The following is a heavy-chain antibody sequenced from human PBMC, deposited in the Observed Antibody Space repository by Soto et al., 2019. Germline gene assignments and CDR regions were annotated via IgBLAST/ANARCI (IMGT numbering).Heavy chain of an antibody. Sequence: PSETLSLTCTVSGGSISSYYWSWIRQPPGKGLEWIGYIYYSGSTNYNPSLKSRVTISVDTSKNQFSLKLSSVTAADTAVYYCARDNPSICGQGTLVTVSS. J-gene: IGHJ4*02. CDR2: IYYSGST. CDR3: ARDNPSI. CDR1: GGSISSYY. V-gene: IGHV4-59*01.